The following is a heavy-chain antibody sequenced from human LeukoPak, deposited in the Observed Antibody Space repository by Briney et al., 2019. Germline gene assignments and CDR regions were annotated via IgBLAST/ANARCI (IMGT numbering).Heavy chain of an antibody. J-gene: IGHJ4*02. D-gene: IGHD3-9*01. CDR3: AAQHYDFLTGYEGGYFDC. V-gene: IGHV3-48*03. CDR1: GFTFSSYE. CDR2: ISSSGSPI. Sequence: GGSLRLSCAASGFTFSSYEMNWVRQAPGKGLEWVSYISSSGSPIYYADSVKGRFTISRDNAKNSLYLQMNSLRAEDTAVYYCAAQHYDFLTGYEGGYFDCWGQGTLVTVSS.